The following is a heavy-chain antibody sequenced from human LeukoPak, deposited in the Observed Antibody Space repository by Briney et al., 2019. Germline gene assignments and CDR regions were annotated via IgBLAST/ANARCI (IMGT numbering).Heavy chain of an antibody. V-gene: IGHV3-7*01. Sequence: GGSLRLSCAASGFTFSTYCMSWVRQAPGKGLEWVASIKEGGSEKYYVDSVKGRFTISRDNAKNSLYLQMNSLRAEDTAVYYCARAEGGGGWYGVYWGQGTLVTVSS. J-gene: IGHJ4*02. CDR3: ARAEGGGGWYGVY. D-gene: IGHD6-19*01. CDR1: GFTFSTYC. CDR2: IKEGGSEK.